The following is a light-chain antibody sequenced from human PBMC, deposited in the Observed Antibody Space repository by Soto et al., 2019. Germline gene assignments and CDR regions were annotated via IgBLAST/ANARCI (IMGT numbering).Light chain of an antibody. J-gene: IGLJ1*01. CDR2: DVS. CDR1: SSDVGGYNY. CDR3: SSVTSSFI. V-gene: IGLV2-14*01. Sequence: QSVLTQPASVSGSPGQSITISCTGTSSDVGGYNYVSWYQQHPGKAPKLMIYDVSNRPSGVSNRFSGSKSGNTASLTISGLQAEDEADYYCSSVTSSFIFGTGTKLTVL.